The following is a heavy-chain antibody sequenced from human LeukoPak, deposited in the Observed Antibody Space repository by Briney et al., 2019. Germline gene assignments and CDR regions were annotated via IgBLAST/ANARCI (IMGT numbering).Heavy chain of an antibody. V-gene: IGHV4-59*08. J-gene: IGHJ6*02. Sequence: SETLSLTCTVSGGSISSYYWSWIRQPPGKGLEWIGYIYYSGSTNYNPSLKSRVTISVDTSKNQFSLKLSSETAADTAVYYCARQDLDYTYYYGMDVWGQGTTVTVSS. CDR3: ARQDLDYTYYYGMDV. CDR1: GGSISSYY. D-gene: IGHD4-11*01. CDR2: IYYSGST.